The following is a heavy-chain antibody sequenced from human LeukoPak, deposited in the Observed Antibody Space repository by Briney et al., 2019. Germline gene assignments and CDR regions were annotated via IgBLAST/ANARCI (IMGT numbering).Heavy chain of an antibody. CDR3: AKVRGLYYYYGMDV. CDR2: ISGSGATT. D-gene: IGHD3/OR15-3a*01. J-gene: IGHJ6*02. CDR1: GFVFSSYA. Sequence: PGGSLRLSCAASGFVFSSYAMSWVRQAPGKGLEWVSDISGSGATTSFADSVKGRFTISRDNSKNTLYLQMNNLRAEDTAVYYCAKVRGLYYYYGMDVWGQGTTVTVS. V-gene: IGHV3-23*01.